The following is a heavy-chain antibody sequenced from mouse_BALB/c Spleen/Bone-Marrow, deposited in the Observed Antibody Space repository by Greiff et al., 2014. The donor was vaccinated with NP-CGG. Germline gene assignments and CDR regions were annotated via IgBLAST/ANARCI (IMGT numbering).Heavy chain of an antibody. V-gene: IGHV1-69*02. Sequence: QVQLQQSGAELVKPGAPVKLSCKASGYAFTSYWMNWVKQRPGRGLEWIGRIDPPDSETHYNQKFKDKATLTVDKSSSTAYIQLSSLTSEDSAVYYCARNWVYFDYWDQGTTLTVSS. CDR3: ARNWVYFDY. CDR2: IDPPDSET. D-gene: IGHD4-1*01. CDR1: GYAFTSYW. J-gene: IGHJ2*01.